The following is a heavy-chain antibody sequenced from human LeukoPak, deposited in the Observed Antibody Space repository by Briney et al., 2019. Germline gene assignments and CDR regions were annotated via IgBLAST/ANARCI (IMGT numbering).Heavy chain of an antibody. D-gene: IGHD3-22*01. V-gene: IGHV4-39*01. CDR2: MYYSGST. CDR1: GVSISSDNYY. Sequence: PSETLSLTCTVSGVSISSDNYYWDWIRQPPGKGLEWIGSMYYSGSTYYNPSLKSRVTISVDTSKSQCSLKLSSVTAADTAVYYCARHWAYDTIDVHTGDYWGQGTLVTVSS. J-gene: IGHJ4*02. CDR3: ARHWAYDTIDVHTGDY.